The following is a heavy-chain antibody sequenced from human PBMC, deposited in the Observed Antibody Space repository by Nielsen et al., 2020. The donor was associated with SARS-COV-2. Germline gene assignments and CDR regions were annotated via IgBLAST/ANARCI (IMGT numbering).Heavy chain of an antibody. CDR1: GGTFSSYA. J-gene: IGHJ6*02. CDR2: INTNTGNP. CDR3: ARDYVLVGATTYYYYGMDV. D-gene: IGHD1-26*01. V-gene: IGHV7-4-1*02. Sequence: ASVKVSCKASGGTFSSYAISWVRQAPGQGLEWMGWINTNTGNPTYAQGFTGRFVFSLDTSVSTAYLQISSLKAEDTAVYYCARDYVLVGATTYYYYGMDVWGQGTTVTVSS.